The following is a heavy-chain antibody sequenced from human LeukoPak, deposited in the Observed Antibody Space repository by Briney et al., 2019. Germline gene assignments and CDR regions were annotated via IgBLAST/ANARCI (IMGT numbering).Heavy chain of an antibody. V-gene: IGHV3-30*02. CDR2: IRYDGSNK. J-gene: IGHJ4*02. CDR3: AKDREKPRQFDY. Sequence: GGSLRLSRAASGFTFSSYGMHWVRQAPGKGLEWVAFIRYDGSNKYYAESVKGRFTISRDNSKNPLFLQMSSLRVEDTAVYYCAKDREKPRQFDYWGQGTLVTVSS. CDR1: GFTFSSYG.